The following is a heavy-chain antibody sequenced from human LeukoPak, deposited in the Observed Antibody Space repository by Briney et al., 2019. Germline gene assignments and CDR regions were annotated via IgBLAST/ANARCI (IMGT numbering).Heavy chain of an antibody. D-gene: IGHD6-6*01. CDR2: IYHSGST. J-gene: IGHJ4*02. Sequence: PSGTLSLTCAVSGGSISSSNWWSWVRQPPGKGLEWIGEIYHSGSTNYNPSLKSRVTISVDTSKNQFSLKLSSVTAADTAVYYCARGEYSSSSALFDYWGQGTLVTVSS. CDR3: ARGEYSSSSALFDY. CDR1: GGSISSSNW. V-gene: IGHV4-4*02.